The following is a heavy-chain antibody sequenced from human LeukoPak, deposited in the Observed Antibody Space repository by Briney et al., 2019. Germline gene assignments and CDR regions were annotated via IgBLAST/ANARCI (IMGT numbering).Heavy chain of an antibody. CDR2: IYYSGST. Sequence: SETLSLTCTVFGGSISSYYWSWIRQPPGKGLEWIGYIYYSGSTNYNPSLKSRVTISVDTSKNQFSLKLSSVTAADTAVYYCARHKAVVTPGTNWFDPWGQGTLVTVSS. V-gene: IGHV4-59*08. CDR1: GGSISSYY. J-gene: IGHJ5*02. D-gene: IGHD4-23*01. CDR3: ARHKAVVTPGTNWFDP.